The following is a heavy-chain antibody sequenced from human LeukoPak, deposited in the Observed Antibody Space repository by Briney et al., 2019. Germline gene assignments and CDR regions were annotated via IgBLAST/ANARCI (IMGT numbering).Heavy chain of an antibody. CDR1: GGSISSYY. D-gene: IGHD3-3*01. CDR3: ARGPWILEWLSTSLLFDY. V-gene: IGHV4-59*12. Sequence: SETLSLTCTVSGGSISSYYWSWIRQPPGKGLEWIGYIYYSGSTNYNPSLKSRVTISVDTSKNQFSLKLSSVTAADTAVYYCARGPWILEWLSTSLLFDYWGQGTLVTVSS. J-gene: IGHJ4*02. CDR2: IYYSGST.